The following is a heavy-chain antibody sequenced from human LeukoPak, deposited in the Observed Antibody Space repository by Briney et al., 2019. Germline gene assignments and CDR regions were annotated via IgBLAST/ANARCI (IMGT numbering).Heavy chain of an antibody. CDR1: GFTFSSYA. CDR3: AREGVVVVAATPESYYYYMDV. D-gene: IGHD2-15*01. J-gene: IGHJ6*03. Sequence: GGSLRLSCAASGFTFSSYAMSWVRQAPGKGLEWVSAISGSGGSTYYADSVKGRFTISRDNAKNSLYLQMNSLRAEDTAVYYCAREGVVVVAATPESYYYYMDVWGKGTTVTVSS. V-gene: IGHV3-23*01. CDR2: ISGSGGST.